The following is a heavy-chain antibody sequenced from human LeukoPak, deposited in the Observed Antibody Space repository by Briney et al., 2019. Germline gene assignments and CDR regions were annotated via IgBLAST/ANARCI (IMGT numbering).Heavy chain of an antibody. J-gene: IGHJ2*01. Sequence: SETLSLTCTVSGGSISSYYWSWIRQPPGKGLEWIGYIYYSGSTNYNPSLKSRVTISVDTSKNQFSLKLSSVTAADTAVYYCARVGYSYGPVWYFDLWGRGTLVTVSS. CDR3: ARVGYSYGPVWYFDL. CDR1: GGSISSYY. D-gene: IGHD5-18*01. CDR2: IYYSGST. V-gene: IGHV4-59*08.